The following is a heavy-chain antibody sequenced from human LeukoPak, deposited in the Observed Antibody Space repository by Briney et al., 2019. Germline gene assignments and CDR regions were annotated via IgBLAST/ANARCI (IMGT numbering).Heavy chain of an antibody. CDR2: IYYSGST. Sequence: SETLSLTCTVSGGSISSYYWSWIRQPPVKGLEWIAYIYYSGSTNYNPSLKSRVTISVDTSKNQFSLKLSSVTAADTAVYYCARVDRYYFDYWGQGTLVTVSS. CDR3: ARVDRYYFDY. CDR1: GGSISSYY. J-gene: IGHJ4*02. V-gene: IGHV4-59*01. D-gene: IGHD3-16*02.